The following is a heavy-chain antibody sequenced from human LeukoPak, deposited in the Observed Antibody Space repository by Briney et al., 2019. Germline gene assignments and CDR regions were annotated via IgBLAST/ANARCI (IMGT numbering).Heavy chain of an antibody. CDR3: ARDEYYYDSSEAFDI. CDR2: ININTGNP. D-gene: IGHD3-22*01. CDR1: GYTFTSYA. J-gene: IGHJ3*02. Sequence: ASVKVSCKASGYTFTSYAMNWVRQAPGQGLEWMGWININTGNPTYAQGFTGRFVFSLDTSVSTAYLQISSLKAEDTAVYYCARDEYYYDSSEAFDIWGQGTMVTVSS. V-gene: IGHV7-4-1*02.